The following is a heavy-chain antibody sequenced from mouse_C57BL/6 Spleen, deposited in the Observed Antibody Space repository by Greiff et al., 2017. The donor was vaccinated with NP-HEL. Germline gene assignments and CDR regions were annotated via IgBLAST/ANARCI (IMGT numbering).Heavy chain of an antibody. J-gene: IGHJ1*03. CDR2: LLPGSGST. D-gene: IGHD1-1*01. CDR3: ARGELLRYFDV. CDR1: GYTFTGYW. Sequence: QVQLKQSGAELMKPGASVKLSCKATGYTFTGYWIEWVKQRPGHGLEWIGELLPGSGSTNYNEKFKGKATFHADTSSNTAYMQLSSLTTEDSAIYNGARGELLRYFDVWGTGTTVTVSS. V-gene: IGHV1-9*01.